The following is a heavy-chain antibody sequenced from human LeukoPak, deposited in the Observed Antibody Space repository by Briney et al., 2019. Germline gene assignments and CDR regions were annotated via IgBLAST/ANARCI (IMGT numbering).Heavy chain of an antibody. CDR1: GYSFIDYY. Sequence: ASVKVSCKSSGYSFIDYYIHWVRQAPGQGLEWMAWINTNSGGTHYAQKFQGRVTMTRDTSITTTYMELNSLTSDDTAVYYCATFGTYPPDFDYWGQGTLVTVSS. J-gene: IGHJ4*02. D-gene: IGHD3/OR15-3a*01. CDR3: ATFGTYPPDFDY. CDR2: INTNSGGT. V-gene: IGHV1-2*02.